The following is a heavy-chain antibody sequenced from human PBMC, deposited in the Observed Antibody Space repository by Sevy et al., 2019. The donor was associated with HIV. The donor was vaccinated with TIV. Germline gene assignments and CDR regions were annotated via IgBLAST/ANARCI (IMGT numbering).Heavy chain of an antibody. D-gene: IGHD2-8*02. Sequence: GGSLRLSCAASGFPFSNFAMSWVRQAPGKGLEWVSTLIGGGSRTYYADSVTGRFIISRDNPMNSLYLQMNSLRAEDTAIYYCAKRRVQSGLSGGGANYGMDVCGRGTTVTVSS. CDR3: AKRRVQSGLSGGGANYGMDV. CDR2: LIGGGSRT. V-gene: IGHV3-23*01. J-gene: IGHJ6*02. CDR1: GFPFSNFA.